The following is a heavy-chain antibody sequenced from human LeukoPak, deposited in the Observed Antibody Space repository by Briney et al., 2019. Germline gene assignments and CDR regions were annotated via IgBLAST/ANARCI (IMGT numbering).Heavy chain of an antibody. CDR1: GDSW. Sequence: GGSLRLSCAGSGDSWMHWVRQVPGKGLVWVSRIKTDGSSTSYADSVKGRFTISNDDAENTLYLQMNSLRAEDTAVYYCARGDGVIMKYWGQGTLVTVSS. D-gene: IGHD3-10*01. CDR2: IKTDGSST. J-gene: IGHJ4*02. CDR3: ARGDGVIMKY. V-gene: IGHV3-74*01.